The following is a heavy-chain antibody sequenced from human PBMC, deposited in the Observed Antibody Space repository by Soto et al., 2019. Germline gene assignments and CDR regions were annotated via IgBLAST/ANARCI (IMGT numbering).Heavy chain of an antibody. D-gene: IGHD3-22*01. V-gene: IGHV4-30-4*01. Sequence: QVQLQESGPGLVKPSQTLSLTCTVSGGSISSGDYYWSWIRQPPGKGLEWIGYIYYSGSTYYNPSLKSRVTISVDTSKNQFSLKLSSVTAADTAVYYCARDRAGYYYDSSGPFQFDYWGQGTLVTVSS. J-gene: IGHJ4*02. CDR2: IYYSGST. CDR3: ARDRAGYYYDSSGPFQFDY. CDR1: GGSISSGDYY.